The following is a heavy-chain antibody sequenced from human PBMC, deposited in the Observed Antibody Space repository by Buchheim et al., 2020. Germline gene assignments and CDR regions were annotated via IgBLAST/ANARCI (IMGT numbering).Heavy chain of an antibody. D-gene: IGHD6-19*01. CDR1: GFTFSSYG. CDR3: AKEDNGSGWWPGYYGMDV. CDR2: IRYDGSNK. V-gene: IGHV3-30*02. Sequence: QVQLVESGGGVVQPGRSLRLSCAASGFTFSSYGMHWVRQAPGKGLEWVAFIRYDGSNKYYADSVKGRFTISRDHSKNTLYLQMNSLGAEDTAVYYCAKEDNGSGWWPGYYGMDVWGQGTT. J-gene: IGHJ6*02.